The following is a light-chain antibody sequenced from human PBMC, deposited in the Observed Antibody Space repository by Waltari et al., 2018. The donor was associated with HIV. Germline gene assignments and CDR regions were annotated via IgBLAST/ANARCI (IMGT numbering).Light chain of an antibody. CDR3: YTYAGSGSFV. V-gene: IGLV2-23*01. CDR2: EGT. J-gene: IGLJ1*01. Sequence: QSALTQPASVSGSPGQSINISCAGSGSNIGSYHLPSWFQQHPPTAPKVVIYEGTRRPSGISDRFSGARAGNSASLTISGLQAEDEADYCCYTYAGSGSFVFGTGTRVTVL. CDR1: GSNIGSYHL.